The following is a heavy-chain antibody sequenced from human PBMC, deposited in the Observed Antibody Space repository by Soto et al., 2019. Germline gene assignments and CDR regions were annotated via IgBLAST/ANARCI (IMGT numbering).Heavy chain of an antibody. CDR2: ISYDGSNK. CDR3: TRVPSEYSEYNPRPSLMDV. CDR1: GFTFSSYG. V-gene: IGHV3-30*03. D-gene: IGHD5-12*01. Sequence: QVQLVESGGGVVQPGRSLRLSCTNSGFTFSSYGMYWVRQAPGKGLEWVAVISYDGSNKYYADSVKGRFTISRDTSKNTLYLQMNGLRVEDTAMYYCTRVPSEYSEYNPRPSLMDVWGQGTTVTVAS. J-gene: IGHJ6*02.